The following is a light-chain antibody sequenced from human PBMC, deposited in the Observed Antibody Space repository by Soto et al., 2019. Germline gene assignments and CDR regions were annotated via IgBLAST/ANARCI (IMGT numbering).Light chain of an antibody. V-gene: IGKV3-20*01. CDR3: QPYGSSPPT. CDR1: HSVSTNY. CDR2: VAS. Sequence: EMVLTQSPGTLSLSPGERATLSCRASHSVSTNYLAWYQRKPGQAPRLLIYVASSRATDIPNRFSGSGSGTDFNLTITRLKAEYFAVYYCQPYGSSPPTFGQGTKVEIK. J-gene: IGKJ1*01.